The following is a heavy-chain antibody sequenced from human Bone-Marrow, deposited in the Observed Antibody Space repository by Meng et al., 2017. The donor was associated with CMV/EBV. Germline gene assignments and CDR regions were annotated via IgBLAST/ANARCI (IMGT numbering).Heavy chain of an antibody. CDR1: GGTFSSYA. Sequence: ASVKVSCKDSGGTFSSYAISWVRQAPGQGLEWMGWINPNSGGTNYAQKFQGRVTMTRDTSISTAYLELSRLRSDDTAVYYCARGGGYGIFGVVISGYWGQGKLVTVSS. J-gene: IGHJ4*02. V-gene: IGHV1-2*02. D-gene: IGHD3-3*01. CDR2: INPNSGGT. CDR3: ARGGGYGIFGVVISGY.